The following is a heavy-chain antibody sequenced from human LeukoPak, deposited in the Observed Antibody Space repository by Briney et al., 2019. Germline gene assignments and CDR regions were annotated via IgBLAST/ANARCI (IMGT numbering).Heavy chain of an antibody. J-gene: IGHJ6*03. V-gene: IGHV1-8*01. Sequence: ASVKVSCKASGYTFTSYGINWVRQATGQGLEWMGWMNPNSGNTGYAQKFQGRVTMTRNTSISTAYMELSSLRSEDTAVYYCARGVVPAAINYYYYYYMDVWGKGTTVTVSS. CDR1: GYTFTSYG. CDR3: ARGVVPAAINYYYYYYMDV. CDR2: MNPNSGNT. D-gene: IGHD2-2*02.